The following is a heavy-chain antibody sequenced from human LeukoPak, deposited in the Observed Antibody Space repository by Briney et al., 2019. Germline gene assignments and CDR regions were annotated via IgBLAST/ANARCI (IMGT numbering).Heavy chain of an antibody. V-gene: IGHV1-18*01. CDR1: GYTFTSHG. D-gene: IGHD1-26*01. Sequence: GASVKVSCKASGYTFTSHGIGWVRQAPGQGLEWMGWISAYNGITDYAQNLQGRVTMTTDTSTSTAYMELRSLRSDDTAVYFCARASRVGPVREEGYWGQGTLVTVSS. J-gene: IGHJ4*02. CDR3: ARASRVGPVREEGY. CDR2: ISAYNGIT.